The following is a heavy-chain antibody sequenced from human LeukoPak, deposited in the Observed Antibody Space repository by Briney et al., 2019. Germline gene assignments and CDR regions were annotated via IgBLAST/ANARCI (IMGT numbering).Heavy chain of an antibody. CDR2: IYRGGLT. J-gene: IGHJ6*02. V-gene: IGHV3-66*01. D-gene: IGHD6-19*01. CDR3: VRDRWPGLGDF. Sequence: PGGSLRLSCAVSGYTVSENYMSWVRQAPEKGLEWGTYIYRGGLTYYADPVKGKFTISRDNSKNTPYLQMSSLRAEDTDVYYCVRDRWPGLGDFWGQGTTVTVSS. CDR1: GYTVSENY.